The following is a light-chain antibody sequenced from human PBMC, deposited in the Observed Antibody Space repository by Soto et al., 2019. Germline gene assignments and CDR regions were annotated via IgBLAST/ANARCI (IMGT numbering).Light chain of an antibody. Sequence: EIVMTQSPATLSVSPGERATLSCRASQSVSSNLAWYQQKPGQAPRLLIYGASTRATGIPARFSGSGAGTEFTLTISILQSEDFAVYYCQQYNNWPPSTFGQGPRREI. CDR2: GAS. V-gene: IGKV3-15*01. CDR1: QSVSSN. J-gene: IGKJ5*01. CDR3: QQYNNWPPST.